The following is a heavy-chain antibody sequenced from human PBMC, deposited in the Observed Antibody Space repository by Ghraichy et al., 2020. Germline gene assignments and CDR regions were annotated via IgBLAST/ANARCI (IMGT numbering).Heavy chain of an antibody. CDR3: ARENCSGGSCLSNYYYGMDV. V-gene: IGHV4-31*03. CDR2: IYYSGST. CDR1: GGSISSGGYY. D-gene: IGHD2-15*01. Sequence: SETLSLTCTVSGGSISSGGYYWRWIRQHPGKGLEWIGYIYYSGSTYYNPSLKSRVTISVDTSKNQFSLKLSSVTAADTAVYYCARENCSGGSCLSNYYYGMDVWGQGTTVTVSS. J-gene: IGHJ6*02.